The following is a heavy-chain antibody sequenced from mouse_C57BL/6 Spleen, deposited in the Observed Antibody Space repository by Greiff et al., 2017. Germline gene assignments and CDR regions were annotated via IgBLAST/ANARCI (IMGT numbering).Heavy chain of an antibody. Sequence: QVQLQQPGAELVKPGASVKLSCKASGYTFTSYWMHWVKQRPGQGLEWIGMIHPTSGSTNYNEKFKSKATLTVDKSSSTAYMQLSSLTSEDSAVXYCARADRIYAMDYWGQGTSVTVSS. CDR2: IHPTSGST. J-gene: IGHJ4*01. CDR3: ARADRIYAMDY. V-gene: IGHV1-64*01. D-gene: IGHD3-3*01. CDR1: GYTFTSYW.